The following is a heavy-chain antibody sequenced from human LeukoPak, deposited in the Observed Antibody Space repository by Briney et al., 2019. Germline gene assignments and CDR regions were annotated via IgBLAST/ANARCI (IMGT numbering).Heavy chain of an antibody. V-gene: IGHV5-51*01. CDR1: GYSFTSYW. Sequence: LGESLKISCKGSGYSFTSYWIGWVRQMPGKGLEWMGIIYPGDSDTRYSPSFQGQVTISADKSISTAYLQWSSLKASDTAMYYCARGDCSGGSCCREGLYYFDYWGQGTLVTVSS. CDR3: ARGDCSGGSCCREGLYYFDY. J-gene: IGHJ4*02. D-gene: IGHD2-15*01. CDR2: IYPGDSDT.